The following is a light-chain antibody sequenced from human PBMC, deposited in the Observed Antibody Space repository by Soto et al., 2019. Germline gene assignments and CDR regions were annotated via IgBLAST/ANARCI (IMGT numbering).Light chain of an antibody. CDR3: QQFDSFPRT. Sequence: DIQMTQSPSSLSASVGDRVTITCQASQDISNYLNWYQQKQGGAPKLLIYDASNLATGVPSRFSGSGSGTDFTFTISSLQPEDIAAYFCQQFDSFPRTFGQGTKLEIK. CDR2: DAS. CDR1: QDISNY. J-gene: IGKJ2*01. V-gene: IGKV1-33*01.